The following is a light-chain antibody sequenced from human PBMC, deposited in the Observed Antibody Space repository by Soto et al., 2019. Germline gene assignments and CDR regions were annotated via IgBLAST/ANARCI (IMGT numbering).Light chain of an antibody. J-gene: IGLJ1*01. V-gene: IGLV3-21*02. CDR1: NIGGKH. CDR3: QVWDSTSDHPYV. CDR2: DDS. Sequence: SYELTQPPSVSVAPGQTAIITCGGNNIGGKHVHWYQQKPGQAPILVIYDDSDRPSGIPERFSGSNSGNTAPLTITRVEAGDEADYYCQVWDSTSDHPYVFATGTKVTVL.